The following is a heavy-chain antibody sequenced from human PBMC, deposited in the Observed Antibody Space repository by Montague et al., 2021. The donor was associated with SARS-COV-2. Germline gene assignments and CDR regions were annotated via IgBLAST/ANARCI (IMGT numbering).Heavy chain of an antibody. J-gene: IGHJ5*02. Sequence: TLSLTCSVSGDSFTYFYWSWIRQSPGKGLEWIGYISSTGSTNYNPSLKSRVTISVDTSKNQFSLKLSSVTAADTAVYYCAREVSGSYYNGWFDPWGQGTLVTVSS. D-gene: IGHD3-10*01. V-gene: IGHV4-59*01. CDR3: AREVSGSYYNGWFDP. CDR2: ISSTGST. CDR1: GDSFTYFY.